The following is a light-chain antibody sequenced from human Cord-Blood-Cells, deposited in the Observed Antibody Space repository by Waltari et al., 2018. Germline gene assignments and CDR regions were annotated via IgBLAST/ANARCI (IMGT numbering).Light chain of an antibody. CDR1: QSISSY. CDR3: QQSYSTPRT. J-gene: IGKJ1*01. Sequence: DIQMIQSPSSLSASVGDRVTITCRASQSISSYLNWYQQKPGKAPKLLIYAASILQSGVPARFSGSGSGTDFTLTISSLQPEDFATYYCQQSYSTPRTFGQGTKVEIK. V-gene: IGKV1-39*01. CDR2: AAS.